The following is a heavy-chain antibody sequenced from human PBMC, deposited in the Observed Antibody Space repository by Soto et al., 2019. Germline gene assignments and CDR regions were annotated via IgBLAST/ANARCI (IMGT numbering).Heavy chain of an antibody. CDR3: ARDRWLLY. CDR2: INEDGSEK. V-gene: IGHV3-7*01. CDR1: GFTFSNYW. J-gene: IGHJ4*02. Sequence: GGSLRLSCAASGFTFSNYWMSWVRQAPGKGLEWVANINEDGSEKYYVDSVKGRFTISRDNAKNSLYLQMNSLRAEDTAVYYCARDRWLLYWGQGTLVTVSS. D-gene: IGHD3-9*01.